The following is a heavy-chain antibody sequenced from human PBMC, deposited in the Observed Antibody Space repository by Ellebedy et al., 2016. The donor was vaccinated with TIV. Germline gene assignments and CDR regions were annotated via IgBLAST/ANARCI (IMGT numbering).Heavy chain of an antibody. CDR1: GFTFSSYA. J-gene: IGHJ6*03. Sequence: GESLKISXAASGFTFSSYAMSWVRQAPGQGLEWMGIINPSGGSTSYAQKFQGRVTMTRDTSTSTVYMELSSLRSEDTAVYYCARALGLYYYYYYMDGWGKGTTVTVSS. CDR2: INPSGGST. V-gene: IGHV1-46*01. D-gene: IGHD2-8*01. CDR3: ARALGLYYYYYYMDG.